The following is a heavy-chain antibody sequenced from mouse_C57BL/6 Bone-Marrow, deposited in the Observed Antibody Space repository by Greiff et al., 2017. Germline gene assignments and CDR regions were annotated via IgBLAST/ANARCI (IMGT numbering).Heavy chain of an antibody. J-gene: IGHJ2*01. Sequence: QVHVKQPGTELGKPGASVKLSCKASGYTFPRYWVPWVKQRPGQGLEWIGNINPSKGGTNYNEKLKSKAKLTVDKSSSTAYMQLSSLTSEDSAVYYCARGDYYASYYFDYWGQGTTLTVSS. D-gene: IGHD1-1*01. CDR3: ARGDYYASYYFDY. CDR2: INPSKGGT. V-gene: IGHV1-53*01. CDR1: GYTFPRYW.